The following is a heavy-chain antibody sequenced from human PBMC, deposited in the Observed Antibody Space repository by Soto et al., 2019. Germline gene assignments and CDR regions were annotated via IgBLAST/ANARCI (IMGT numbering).Heavy chain of an antibody. Sequence: GESLRLSCAASGFTFSSYGMHWVRQAPGKGLEWVAVIWYDGSNKYYADSVKGRFTISRDNSKNTLYLQMNSLRAEDTAVYYCAREKTGYYNRPYYFDYWGQGTLVTVSS. CDR3: AREKTGYYNRPYYFDY. J-gene: IGHJ4*02. CDR1: GFTFSSYG. V-gene: IGHV3-33*01. CDR2: IWYDGSNK. D-gene: IGHD3-9*01.